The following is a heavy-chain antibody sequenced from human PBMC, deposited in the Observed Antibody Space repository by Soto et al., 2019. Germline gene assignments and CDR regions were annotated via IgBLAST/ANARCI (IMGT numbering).Heavy chain of an antibody. Sequence: GGSLRLSFTPSGLSFSTYAMYWVRQAPGKGLEWVAIISYDGSNAQYADSVKGRFTVARDNSKNTLYLQMHSLTAEDTAVYYCARDGGGFGELLLNSYDAFDLWGQGKLVTVSS. D-gene: IGHD3-10*01. CDR3: ARDGGGFGELLLNSYDAFDL. CDR2: ISYDGSNA. V-gene: IGHV3-30*04. J-gene: IGHJ3*01. CDR1: GLSFSTYA.